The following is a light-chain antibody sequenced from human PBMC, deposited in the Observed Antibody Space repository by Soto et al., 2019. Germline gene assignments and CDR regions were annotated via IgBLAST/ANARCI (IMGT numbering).Light chain of an antibody. CDR3: AAWDDSLNGVI. J-gene: IGLJ2*01. Sequence: QLVLTQPPSASATPGQRVTISCSGGSSNIGSNYVYWYQQFPGTAPKFLIYSNDQRPSGVPDRFSVSKSGTSASLAISGLRSEDESDYYCAAWDDSLNGVIFGGGTKLTVL. CDR1: SSNIGSNY. V-gene: IGLV1-47*02. CDR2: SND.